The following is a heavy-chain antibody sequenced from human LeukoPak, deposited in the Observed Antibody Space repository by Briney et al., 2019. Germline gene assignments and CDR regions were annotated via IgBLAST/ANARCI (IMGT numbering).Heavy chain of an antibody. CDR3: ARDKTINYGMDV. J-gene: IGHJ6*02. D-gene: IGHD1/OR15-1a*01. CDR1: GFTVSSYG. CDR2: IWYDGSNK. V-gene: IGHV3-33*08. Sequence: GGSLRLSCAASGFTVSSYGMHWVRQAPGKGLEWVAVIWYDGSNKYYADSVKGRFTISRDNSKNTLYLQMNSLRAEDTAVYYCARDKTINYGMDVWGQGTTVTVSS.